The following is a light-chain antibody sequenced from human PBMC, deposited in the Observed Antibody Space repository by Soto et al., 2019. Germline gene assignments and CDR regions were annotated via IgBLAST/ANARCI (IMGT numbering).Light chain of an antibody. V-gene: IGKV1-39*01. Sequence: DIQMTQSPSSLSASVGDRVTITCRASQSISSYLNWYQQKPRKAPKLLIYAASSLQSGVPSRFSGSGSGTDFTLTISSLQPEDFATYYCQQSYSTPLWTFGQGTKVDIK. CDR3: QQSYSTPLWT. CDR2: AAS. J-gene: IGKJ1*01. CDR1: QSISSY.